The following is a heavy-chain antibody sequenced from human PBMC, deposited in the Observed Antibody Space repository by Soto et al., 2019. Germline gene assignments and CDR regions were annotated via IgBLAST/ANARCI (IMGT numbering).Heavy chain of an antibody. CDR2: IYHSGST. Sequence: PSETLSLTCAVSGGSISSSNWWSWVRQPPGKGLEWIGEIYHSGSTNYNPSLKSRVTISVDKSKNQFSLKLSSVTAADTAVYYCASQKSTYYYGSGSLYYFDYWGQGTLVTVSS. V-gene: IGHV4-4*02. CDR1: GGSISSSNW. J-gene: IGHJ4*02. D-gene: IGHD3-10*01. CDR3: ASQKSTYYYGSGSLYYFDY.